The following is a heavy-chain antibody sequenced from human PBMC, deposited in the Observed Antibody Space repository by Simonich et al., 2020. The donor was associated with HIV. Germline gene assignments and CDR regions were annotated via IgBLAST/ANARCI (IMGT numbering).Heavy chain of an antibody. CDR1: GGSSSGYY. CDR2: NNHSGST. Sequence: QVQLQQWGAGLLKPSETLSLTCAVYGGSSSGYYWSWIRQPPGKGLEWIGENNHSGSTNYNPSLKSRVTISVDTSKNQFSLKLSSVTAADTAVYYCARRHPTTVTTPYFDYWGQGTLVTVSS. J-gene: IGHJ4*02. V-gene: IGHV4-34*01. CDR3: ARRHPTTVTTPYFDY. D-gene: IGHD4-17*01.